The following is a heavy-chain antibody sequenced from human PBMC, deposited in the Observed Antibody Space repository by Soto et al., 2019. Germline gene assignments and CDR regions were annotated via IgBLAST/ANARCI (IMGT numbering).Heavy chain of an antibody. V-gene: IGHV3-30-3*01. J-gene: IGHJ6*02. Sequence: GGSLRLSCAASGFTFSSYAMHWVRQAPGKGLEWVAVISYDGSNKYYADSVKGRFTISRDNSKNTLYLQMNSLGAEDTAVYYCARGAVAGFYYYYYGMDVWGQGTTVTVSS. CDR3: ARGAVAGFYYYYYGMDV. CDR2: ISYDGSNK. D-gene: IGHD6-19*01. CDR1: GFTFSSYA.